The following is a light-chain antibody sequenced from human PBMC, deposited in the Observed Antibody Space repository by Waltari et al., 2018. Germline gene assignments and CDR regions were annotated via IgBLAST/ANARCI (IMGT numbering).Light chain of an antibody. CDR1: SSNIGSNY. Sequence: QSVLTQPPSASGPPGQRVPISCSGSSSNIGSNYVSWYQQLPGTAPKLLIYRNNQRPSGVPDRFSGSKSGTSASLAISGLRSEDEADYYCAAWDDSLSGPVFGGGTKLTVL. V-gene: IGLV1-47*01. J-gene: IGLJ2*01. CDR3: AAWDDSLSGPV. CDR2: RNN.